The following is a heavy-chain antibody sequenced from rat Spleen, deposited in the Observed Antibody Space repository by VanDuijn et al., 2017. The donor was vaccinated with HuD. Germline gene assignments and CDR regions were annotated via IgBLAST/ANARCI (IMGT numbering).Heavy chain of an antibody. D-gene: IGHD4-3*01. CDR3: ARQDTSGYSNWFAY. Sequence: EVQLVESGGGLVQPGRSLKLSCAASGFTFSDYGVAWVRQAPTTGLEWVATISYGDSSGHSGTYYRDSVRGRFTISRDDAKSTLSLQMDSLRSEDTATYYCARQDTSGYSNWFAYWGQGTLVTVSS. CDR2: ISYGDSSGHSGT. V-gene: IGHV5-29*01. CDR1: GFTFSDYG. J-gene: IGHJ3*01.